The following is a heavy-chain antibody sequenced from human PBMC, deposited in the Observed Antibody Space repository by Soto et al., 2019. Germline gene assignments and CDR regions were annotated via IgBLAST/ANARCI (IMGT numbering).Heavy chain of an antibody. D-gene: IGHD6-19*01. J-gene: IGHJ5*02. CDR2: IYYSGST. CDR1: GVSIISGGYY. CDR3: ARAPWGLVRSNDWFDL. V-gene: IGHV4-31*03. Sequence: SETLSLTCTVSGVSIISGGYYWILIRQHPGKGLEWIGYIYYSGSTYYNPSLKSRVTISVDTSKNQFSLKLSSVTAADTAVYYCARAPWGLVRSNDWFDLWGQGTLVTVSS.